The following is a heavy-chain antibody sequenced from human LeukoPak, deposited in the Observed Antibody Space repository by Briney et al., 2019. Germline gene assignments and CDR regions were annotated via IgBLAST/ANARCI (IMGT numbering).Heavy chain of an antibody. CDR1: GDSFNIYY. D-gene: IGHD3-22*01. CDR3: ARAHYDNWFDP. V-gene: IGHV4-59*01. Sequence: SETLSLTCTVSGDSFNIYYWSWIRQSPGKGLEWIGYIYSGGRNNYNPSLKSRVTMSLDTSKNQISLKLTSVTAADTAVYYCARAHYDNWFDPWGQGTLVTVSS. CDR2: IYSGGRN. J-gene: IGHJ5*02.